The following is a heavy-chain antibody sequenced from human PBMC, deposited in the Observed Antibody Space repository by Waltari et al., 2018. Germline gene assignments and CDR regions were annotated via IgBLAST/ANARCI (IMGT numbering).Heavy chain of an antibody. J-gene: IGHJ3*01. CDR2: INPNNVGT. CDR1: GYTCTGYY. D-gene: IGHD1-26*01. Sequence: QVQLVQSGAEVKKPGASVTVSCKASGYTCTGYYMHWVRQAPGQGLEWMGWINPNNVGTNYAQKFQGRVTMTRDTSISTAYMELSRLRSDDTAVYYCTRSYSGRTDAFDVWGQGTMVTVSS. CDR3: TRSYSGRTDAFDV. V-gene: IGHV1-2*02.